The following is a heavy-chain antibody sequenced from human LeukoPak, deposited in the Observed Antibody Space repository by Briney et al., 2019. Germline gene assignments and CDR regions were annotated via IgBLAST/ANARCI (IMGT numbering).Heavy chain of an antibody. Sequence: PSETLSLTCAVSGYSISSGYYWGWIRQPPGKGLEWIGSIYHSGSTYFNPSLKSRVTISVDTSKNQFSLKLSSVTAADTAVYYCARGHSSCLDYWGQGTLVTVSS. CDR2: IYHSGST. V-gene: IGHV4-38-2*01. CDR3: ARGHSSCLDY. J-gene: IGHJ4*02. CDR1: GYSISSGYY.